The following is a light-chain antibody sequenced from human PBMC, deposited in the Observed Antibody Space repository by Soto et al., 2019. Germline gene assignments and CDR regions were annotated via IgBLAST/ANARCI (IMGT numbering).Light chain of an antibody. Sequence: IVLTHSPSTLSLSPWERASLSCVSSQSVSSSYLAWYQQKPGLAPRLLIYDASSRATGIPDRFSGSGSGTDFTLTISRLEPEDFAVYYCQQYGSSSWTFGQGTKVDIK. V-gene: IGKV3D-20*01. J-gene: IGKJ1*01. CDR2: DAS. CDR3: QQYGSSSWT. CDR1: QSVSSSY.